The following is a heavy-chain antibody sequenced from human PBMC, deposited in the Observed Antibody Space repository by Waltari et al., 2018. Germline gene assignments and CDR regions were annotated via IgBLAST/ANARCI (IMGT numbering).Heavy chain of an antibody. CDR1: GGSISSYY. CDR3: ARVWDGYNYRYFDY. J-gene: IGHJ4*02. CDR2: IYYSGST. Sequence: QVQLQESGPGLVKPSETLSLTCTVSGGSISSYYWSWIRQPPGKGLEWIGYIYYSGSTNYNPSLKSRVTISVDTSKNQFSLKLSSVTAADTAVYYCARVWDGYNYRYFDYWGQGTLVTVSS. D-gene: IGHD5-12*01. V-gene: IGHV4-59*01.